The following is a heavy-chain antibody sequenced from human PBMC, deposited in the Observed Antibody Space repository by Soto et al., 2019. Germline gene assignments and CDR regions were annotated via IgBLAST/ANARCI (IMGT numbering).Heavy chain of an antibody. CDR3: ARKVLTASGSIVQFGY. CDR1: GYTCTNYA. CDR2: ISTYNGNT. D-gene: IGHD6-13*01. V-gene: IGHV1-18*04. Sequence: QVQLVQSGGEVTKTGASVRVSCKTSGYTCTNYAITWVRQAPGQGLEWMGWISTYNGNTNYAQKFKGRVTMTTDKSTSTASMEVRSLKSYNKDVYYCARKVLTASGSIVQFGYWGQRTLFT. J-gene: IGHJ4*02.